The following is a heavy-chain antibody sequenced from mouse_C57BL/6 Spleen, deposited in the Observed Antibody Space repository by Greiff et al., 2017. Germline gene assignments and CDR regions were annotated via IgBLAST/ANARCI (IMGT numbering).Heavy chain of an antibody. D-gene: IGHD2-4*01. Sequence: QVQLQQSGAELVKPGASVKLSCKASGYTFTSYWMHWVKQRPGQGLEWIGMIHPNSGSTNYNEKFKSKATLTVDKSSSTAYMQLSSLTSEDSAVYYCARDHYDYDEGFAYWGQGTLVTVSA. CDR2: IHPNSGST. CDR1: GYTFTSYW. CDR3: ARDHYDYDEGFAY. V-gene: IGHV1-64*01. J-gene: IGHJ3*01.